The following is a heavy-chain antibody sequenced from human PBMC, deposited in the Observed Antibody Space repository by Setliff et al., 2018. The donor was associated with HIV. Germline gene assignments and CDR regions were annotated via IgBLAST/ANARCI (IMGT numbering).Heavy chain of an antibody. Sequence: SETLSLTCAVYGGSFSGYCWSWIRQPPGKGLEWIGEMQHSGRTNYNPSLRSRVTTSVDTSKNQFSLKLSSVIAADTAVYYCAQLGMVDDFDYWGQGTLVTVSS. J-gene: IGHJ4*02. V-gene: IGHV4-34*01. CDR2: MQHSGRT. CDR1: GGSFSGYC. D-gene: IGHD1-1*01. CDR3: AQLGMVDDFDY.